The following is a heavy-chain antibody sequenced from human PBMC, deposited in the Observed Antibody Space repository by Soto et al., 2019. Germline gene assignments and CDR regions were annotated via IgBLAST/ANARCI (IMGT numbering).Heavy chain of an antibody. CDR2: ISGTGGST. J-gene: IGHJ4*02. CDR3: AKNWDTTSSSSSH. V-gene: IGHV3-23*01. D-gene: IGHD6-6*01. CDR1: GFTFSTYA. Sequence: EVQLLESGGGVVQPGGSLRLSCAASGFTFSTYAMSWVRQAPGKGLEGVSAISGTGGSTYYADSVKGRFTISRDNSKNAKYLQMNSLRAEDPAVYYCAKNWDTTSSSSSHWGQGTLVTVST.